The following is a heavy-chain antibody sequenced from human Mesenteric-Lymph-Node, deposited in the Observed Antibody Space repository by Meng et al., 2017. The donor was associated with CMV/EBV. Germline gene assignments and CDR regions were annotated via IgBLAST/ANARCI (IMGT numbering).Heavy chain of an antibody. D-gene: IGHD4-23*01. CDR3: ARHQRWLKSEGGFNY. V-gene: IGHV4-34*01. J-gene: IGHJ4*02. CDR2: INHSGST. CDR1: GGSFSGYH. Sequence: HLRVWGAGLLKPSWTLSLTWASYGGSFSGYHCSGIRQPPGKGLEWIGEINHSGSTNYNPSLKSRVTISVDTSKNQFSLNLSSVTAADTAVYYCARHQRWLKSEGGFNYWGQGTLVTVSS.